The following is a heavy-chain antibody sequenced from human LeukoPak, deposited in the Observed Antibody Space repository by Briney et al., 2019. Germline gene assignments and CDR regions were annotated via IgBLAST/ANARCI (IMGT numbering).Heavy chain of an antibody. J-gene: IGHJ4*03. V-gene: IGHV3-23*01. CDR1: GFTFSSYA. D-gene: IGHD2-2*01. CDR2: ISGSGGST. Sequence: GGSLRLSCAASGFTFSSYAMSWVRQAPGKGLGWVSAISGSGGSTYYADSVKGRFTISRGNSKNTLYLQMNSLRAEDTAVYYCSKWYEGVVSSCPDVFYFLGQGTLGTVSS. CDR3: SKWYEGVVSSCPDVFYF.